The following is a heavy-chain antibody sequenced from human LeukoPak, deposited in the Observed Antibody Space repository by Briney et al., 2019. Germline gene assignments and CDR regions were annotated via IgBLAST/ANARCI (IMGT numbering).Heavy chain of an antibody. CDR3: ARGFRWFGTRLDI. J-gene: IGHJ3*02. CDR2: ISSSSSYI. D-gene: IGHD3-10*01. CDR1: GFTFSSYS. V-gene: IGHV3-21*01. Sequence: GGSLRLSCAASGFTFSSYSMNWVRQAPGKGLEWVSSISSSSSYIYYADSVKGRFTISRDNAKNSLYLQMNSLRAEDTAVYYCARGFRWFGTRLDIWGQGTMVTVSS.